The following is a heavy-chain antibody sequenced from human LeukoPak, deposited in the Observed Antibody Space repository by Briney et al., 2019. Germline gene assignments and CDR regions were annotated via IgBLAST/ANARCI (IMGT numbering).Heavy chain of an antibody. CDR2: IRYDGSNK. J-gene: IGHJ4*02. CDR1: GFTFSSYG. CDR3: AKTQSGSYYRYYFDY. Sequence: PGGSLRLSCAASGFTFSSYGMHWVRQAPGKGLEWVAFIRYDGSNKYYADSVKGRFTISRDNSKSTLYLQMNSLRAEDTAVYYCAKTQSGSYYRYYFDYWGQGTLVTVSS. D-gene: IGHD1-26*01. V-gene: IGHV3-30*02.